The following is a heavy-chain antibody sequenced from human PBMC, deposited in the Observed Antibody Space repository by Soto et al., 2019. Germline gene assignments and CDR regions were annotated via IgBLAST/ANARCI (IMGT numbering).Heavy chain of an antibody. CDR2: INHSGST. J-gene: IGHJ4*02. CDR3: AGDLTSNGDYANY. D-gene: IGHD4-17*01. Sequence: SETLSLTCAVYGGSFSGYYWSWIRQPPGKGLEWIGEINHSGSTNYNPSLKSRVTISVDTSKNQFSLKLSSVTAADTAVYYCAGDLTSNGDYANYWGQGTLVTVSS. V-gene: IGHV4-34*01. CDR1: GGSFSGYY.